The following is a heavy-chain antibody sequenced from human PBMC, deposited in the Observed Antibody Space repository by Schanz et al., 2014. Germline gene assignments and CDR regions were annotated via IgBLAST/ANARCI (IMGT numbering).Heavy chain of an antibody. CDR2: MSYDGSIK. CDR1: GFTFSSYG. CDR3: AKDSTHIDIVLVPTAIDY. V-gene: IGHV3-30*18. Sequence: QVQLVESGGGVVQPGTSLILSCSVSGFTFSSYGMHWVRQAPGKGLEWVAAMSYDGSIKYYGDSVKGRFTISRDNSKNTLYLHMNTLRSEDTAVYYCAKDSTHIDIVLVPTAIDYWGQGTLVTVSS. J-gene: IGHJ4*02. D-gene: IGHD2-2*01.